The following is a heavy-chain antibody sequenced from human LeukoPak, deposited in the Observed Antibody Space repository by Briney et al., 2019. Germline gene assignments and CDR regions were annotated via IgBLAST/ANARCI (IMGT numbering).Heavy chain of an antibody. CDR3: ARDSRRELLHAFDI. V-gene: IGHV4-59*01. D-gene: IGHD1-26*01. CDR2: IDYSAST. Sequence: SETLSLTCTVSGGSISTYYWSWIRQPPGKGLEWIAYIDYSASTNYNPSLKSRVTISVDTSKNQFSLKLSSVAAADTAVYYCARDSRRELLHAFDIWGQGTMVTVSS. J-gene: IGHJ3*02. CDR1: GGSISTYY.